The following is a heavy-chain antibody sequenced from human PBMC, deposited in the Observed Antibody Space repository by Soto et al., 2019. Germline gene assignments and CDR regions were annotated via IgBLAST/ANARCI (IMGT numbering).Heavy chain of an antibody. D-gene: IGHD3-22*01. J-gene: IGHJ4*02. CDR3: AIVSGYDSSGYYYALDFDY. V-gene: IGHV1-18*01. CDR2: ISAYNGNT. Sequence: ASVKVSCKASGYTFTSYGISWVRQAPGQGLEWMGWISAYNGNTNYAQKLQGRVTMTTDTSTSTAYMELRSLRSDDTAVYYCAIVSGYDSSGYYYALDFDYWGQGTLVTVSS. CDR1: GYTFTSYG.